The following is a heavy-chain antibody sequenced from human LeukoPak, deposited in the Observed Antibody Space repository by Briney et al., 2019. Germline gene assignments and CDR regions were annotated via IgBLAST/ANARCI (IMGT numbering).Heavy chain of an antibody. V-gene: IGHV1-2*02. CDR1: GYTFTDYY. Sequence: SVKVSCKASGYTFTDYYMHWVRQAPGQGLEWMGWINPNSGGTRYVQNFQGRVTMTRDTSISTVYMELTRLTSDDTAVYYCTRAGRGVYWGQGTLVTVSS. J-gene: IGHJ4*02. CDR3: TRAGRGVY. CDR2: INPNSGGT. D-gene: IGHD3-10*01.